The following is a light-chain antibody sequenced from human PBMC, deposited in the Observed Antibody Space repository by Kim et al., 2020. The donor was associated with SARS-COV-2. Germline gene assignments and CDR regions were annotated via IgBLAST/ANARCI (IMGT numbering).Light chain of an antibody. J-gene: IGKJ1*01. CDR1: SSSY. CDR2: GAS. V-gene: IGKV3-20*01. CDR3: QQYGSSPRT. Sequence: SSSYLAWYQQKPGQAPRLLIYGASSRATGIPDRFSGSGSGTDFTLTISRLESEDFAVYYCQQYGSSPRTFGQGTKVEIK.